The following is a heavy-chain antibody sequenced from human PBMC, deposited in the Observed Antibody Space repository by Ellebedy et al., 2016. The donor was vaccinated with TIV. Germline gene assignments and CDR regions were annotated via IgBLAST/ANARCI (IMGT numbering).Heavy chain of an antibody. CDR1: GYRFNDYG. J-gene: IGHJ3*01. CDR2: IRPITGKP. D-gene: IGHD3-9*01. Sequence: AASVKVSCKASGYRFNDYGISWVRQAPGQGLEWMGWIRPITGKPMYAQGFTGRFVFSLDTSVTTAYLQINSLQAEDTAVYYCARETHDTSTGYYISAFDLWGQGTMVTVSS. CDR3: ARETHDTSTGYYISAFDL. V-gene: IGHV7-4-1*02.